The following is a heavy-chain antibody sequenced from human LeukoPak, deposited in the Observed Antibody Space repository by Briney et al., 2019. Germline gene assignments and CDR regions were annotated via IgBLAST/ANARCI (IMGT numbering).Heavy chain of an antibody. J-gene: IGHJ4*02. Sequence: SETLSLTCTVSGGSIGSYYWSWIRQPAGKGLEWIGRIYFSGNTNYNPSLKSRVSMSVDTSKNQFSLKLSSVTAADTAVYYCAREAPNLHGDYGAYCDYWGQGTLVTVSS. CDR2: IYFSGNT. CDR1: GGSIGSYY. V-gene: IGHV4-4*07. D-gene: IGHD4/OR15-4a*01. CDR3: AREAPNLHGDYGAYCDY.